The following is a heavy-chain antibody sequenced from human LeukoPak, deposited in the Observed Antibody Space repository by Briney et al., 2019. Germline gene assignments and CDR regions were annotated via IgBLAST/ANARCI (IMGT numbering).Heavy chain of an antibody. D-gene: IGHD3-10*01. CDR1: GGSISSSSYY. V-gene: IGHV4-39*07. Sequence: SETLSLTCTVSGGSISSSSYYWGWIRQPPGKGLEWIGSIYYSGSTYYNPSLKSRVTISVDTSKNQFSLKLSSVTAADTAVYYCAGEDYYGSGSYYNVRFDYWGQGTLVTVSS. J-gene: IGHJ4*02. CDR3: AGEDYYGSGSYYNVRFDY. CDR2: IYYSGST.